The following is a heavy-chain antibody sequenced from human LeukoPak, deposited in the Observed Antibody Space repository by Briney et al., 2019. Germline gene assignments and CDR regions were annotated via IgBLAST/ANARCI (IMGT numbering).Heavy chain of an antibody. Sequence: GGTLRLSCGASGFTFNNYGMNWVRQAPGKGLEWVSAISGSGDNTYYADSVKGRFTISRDNSKNTLYLQMNSLRAEDTAVYYCAKSRDYYGSGSQGYWGQGTLVTVSS. J-gene: IGHJ4*02. V-gene: IGHV3-23*01. CDR2: ISGSGDNT. CDR3: AKSRDYYGSGSQGY. D-gene: IGHD3-10*01. CDR1: GFTFNNYG.